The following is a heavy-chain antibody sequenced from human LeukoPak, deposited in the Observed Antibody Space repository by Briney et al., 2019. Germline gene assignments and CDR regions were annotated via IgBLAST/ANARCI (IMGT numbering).Heavy chain of an antibody. CDR1: GFTFSSYA. CDR2: ISSIGTST. J-gene: IGHJ4*02. CDR3: ATAAVVKGFDY. Sequence: PGGSLRLSRAASGFTFSSYAMSWVRQAPGKGLECVSAISSIGTSTYYADSVKGRFTISRDNSKNTLYLQMNSLRAEDTALYYCATAAVVKGFDYWGQGTLLTVSS. D-gene: IGHD5-18*01. V-gene: IGHV3-23*01.